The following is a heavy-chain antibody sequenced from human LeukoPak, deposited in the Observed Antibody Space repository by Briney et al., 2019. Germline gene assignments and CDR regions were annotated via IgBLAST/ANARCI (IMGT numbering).Heavy chain of an antibody. Sequence: ASVKVSCKASGGTFSSYAISWVRQAPGQGREWMGGIIPIFGTANYAQKFQGRVTITAHESTRTAYMELSSLRSEDTAVYYCARLLRGDQLLYWWFDPWGQGTLVTVSS. V-gene: IGHV1-69*13. CDR1: GGTFSSYA. D-gene: IGHD2-2*02. CDR3: ARLLRGDQLLYWWFDP. J-gene: IGHJ5*02. CDR2: IIPIFGTA.